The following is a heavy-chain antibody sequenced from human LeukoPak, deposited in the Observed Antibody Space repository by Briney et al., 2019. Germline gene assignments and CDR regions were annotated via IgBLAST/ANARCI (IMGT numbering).Heavy chain of an antibody. Sequence: ASVKVSCKASGYTFTSYDINWVRQATGQGLEWMGWMNPNSGNTGYAQKFQGRVTMTRNTSISTAYMELSSLRSEDTAVYYCARRPNYYDSSGYHYDAFDIWGQGTMVTVSS. J-gene: IGHJ3*02. V-gene: IGHV1-8*01. D-gene: IGHD3-22*01. CDR3: ARRPNYYDSSGYHYDAFDI. CDR1: GYTFTSYD. CDR2: MNPNSGNT.